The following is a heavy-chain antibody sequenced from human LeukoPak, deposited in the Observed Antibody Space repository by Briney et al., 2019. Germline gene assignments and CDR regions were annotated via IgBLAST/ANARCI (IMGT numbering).Heavy chain of an antibody. CDR1: GYSISSGYY. V-gene: IGHV4-38-2*02. D-gene: IGHD3-22*01. Sequence: SVTLSLTCTVSGYSISSGYYWSWIRQPPGKGLEWIATIHHSGVTYYNPSLKSRVTMSVDTSKNQFSLKLGSVTAASTAVYYCARYTANTAGYSFDFWGQGALVTVSS. CDR3: ARYTANTAGYSFDF. J-gene: IGHJ4*02. CDR2: IHHSGVT.